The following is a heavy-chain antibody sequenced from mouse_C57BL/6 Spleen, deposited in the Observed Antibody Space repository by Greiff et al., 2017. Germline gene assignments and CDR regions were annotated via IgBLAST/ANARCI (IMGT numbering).Heavy chain of an antibody. CDR1: GFTFSDYG. CDR2: ISNLAYSI. CDR3: ARQKGWDYAMDY. J-gene: IGHJ4*01. D-gene: IGHD3-3*01. V-gene: IGHV5-15*01. Sequence: DVMLVESGGGLVQPGASLKLSCAASGFTFSDYGMAWVRQATRKGPEWVAFISNLAYSIYYADTVTGRFTISRENAKNTLYLEMSSLGSEDTAMYYCARQKGWDYAMDYWGQGTSVTVSS.